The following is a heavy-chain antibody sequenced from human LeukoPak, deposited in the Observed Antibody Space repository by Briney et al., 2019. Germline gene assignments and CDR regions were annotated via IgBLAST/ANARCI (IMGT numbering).Heavy chain of an antibody. CDR2: ISSSSSYI. J-gene: IGHJ6*02. Sequence: KTGGSLRLSCAASEFTFSTYSMNWVRQAPGKGLEWVSSISSSSSYIYYADSVKGRFTISRDNAKNSLYLQMNSLRAEDTAVYYCARGRLYYDILTDYSYYYGMDVWGQGTTVTVSS. V-gene: IGHV3-21*01. CDR1: EFTFSTYS. D-gene: IGHD3-9*01. CDR3: ARGRLYYDILTDYSYYYGMDV.